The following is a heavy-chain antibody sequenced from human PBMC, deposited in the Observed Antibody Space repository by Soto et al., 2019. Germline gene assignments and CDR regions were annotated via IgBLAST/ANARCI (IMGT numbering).Heavy chain of an antibody. D-gene: IGHD2-2*01. CDR1: GDAFTSYG. Sequence: GASVKVSCKASGDAFTSYGISWVRQAPGQGLEWMGWISAYNGNTNYAQKLQGRVTMTTDTSTSTAYMELRSLRSDDTAVYYCAIDRDPHSRYCSSTSCXEWFDPWG. CDR3: AIDRDPHSRYCSSTSCXEWFDP. CDR2: ISAYNGNT. V-gene: IGHV1-18*04. J-gene: IGHJ5*02.